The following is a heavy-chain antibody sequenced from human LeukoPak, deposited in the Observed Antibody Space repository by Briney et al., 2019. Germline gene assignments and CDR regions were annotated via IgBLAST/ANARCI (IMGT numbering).Heavy chain of an antibody. J-gene: IGHJ5*02. D-gene: IGHD4-17*01. V-gene: IGHV1-2*02. CDR2: INPNSGGT. Sequence: ASVKVSCKASGYAFTGYYMHWVRQAPGQGLEWMGWINPNSGGTNYAQKFQGRVTMTRDTSISTAYMELSRLRSDDTAVYYCAREEDYGDYAWFDPWGQGTLVTVSS. CDR3: AREEDYGDYAWFDP. CDR1: GYAFTGYY.